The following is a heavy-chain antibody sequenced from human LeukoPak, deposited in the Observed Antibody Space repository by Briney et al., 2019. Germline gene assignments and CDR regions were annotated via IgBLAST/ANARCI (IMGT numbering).Heavy chain of an antibody. CDR1: GYTLTELS. V-gene: IGHV1-24*01. CDR2: FDPEDGET. D-gene: IGHD2-15*01. J-gene: IGHJ5*02. Sequence: GASVKVSCKVSGYTLTELSMHWVRQAPGKGLEWMGGFDPEDGETIYAQKFQGRVTMTEDTSTDTAHMELSSLRSEDTAVYYCATETYCSGGSCYSSGWFDPWGQGTLVTVSS. CDR3: ATETYCSGGSCYSSGWFDP.